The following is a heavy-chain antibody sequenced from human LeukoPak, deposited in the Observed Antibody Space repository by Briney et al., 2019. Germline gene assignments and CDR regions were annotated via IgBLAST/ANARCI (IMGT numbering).Heavy chain of an antibody. Sequence: GGSLRLSCAASGFTFSSYAMHWVRQAPGKGLEWVAVISYDGSNKYYADSVKGRFTISRDNSKNTLYLQMNSLRAKDTAVYYCARYYYGMDVWGQGTTVTVSS. CDR1: GFTFSSYA. CDR3: ARYYYGMDV. J-gene: IGHJ6*02. CDR2: ISYDGSNK. V-gene: IGHV3-30-3*01.